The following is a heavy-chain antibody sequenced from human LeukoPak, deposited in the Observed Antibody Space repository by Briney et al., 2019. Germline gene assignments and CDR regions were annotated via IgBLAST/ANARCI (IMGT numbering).Heavy chain of an antibody. J-gene: IGHJ4*02. CDR1: GFTFSSYA. D-gene: IGHD3-22*01. CDR3: AREITMIVVAPGY. V-gene: IGHV3-30-3*01. Sequence: PGRSLGLSCAASGFTFSSYAMHCVRQAPGKGLEWVAVISYDGSNKYYADSVKGRFTISRDNSKNTLYLQMNSLRAEDTAVYYCAREITMIVVAPGYWGQGTLVTVSS. CDR2: ISYDGSNK.